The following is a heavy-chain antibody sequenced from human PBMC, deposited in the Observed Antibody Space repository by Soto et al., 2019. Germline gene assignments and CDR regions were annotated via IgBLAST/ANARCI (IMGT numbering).Heavy chain of an antibody. CDR3: ARTGVPAAKRDYYYYGMDV. V-gene: IGHV3-48*02. CDR1: GFTFSSYS. Sequence: PGGSLRLSCAASGFTFSSYSMSWVRQAPGKGLEWVSYISSSSSTIYYADSVKGRFTISRDNAKNSLYLQMNSLRDEDTAVYYCARTGVPAAKRDYYYYGMDVWGQGTTVTVSS. J-gene: IGHJ6*02. CDR2: ISSSSSTI. D-gene: IGHD2-2*01.